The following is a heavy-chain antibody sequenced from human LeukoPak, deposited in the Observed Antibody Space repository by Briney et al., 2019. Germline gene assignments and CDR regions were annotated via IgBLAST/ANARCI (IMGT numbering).Heavy chain of an antibody. CDR1: GFTFSSYW. Sequence: PGGSLRLSCAASGFTFSSYWMSWVRQAPGKGLEWVAVIWYDGRNKYYADSVKGRFTISRDNSKNTLYLQMNSLRAEDTAVYYCARDPHYYYGMDVWGQGTTVTVSS. J-gene: IGHJ6*02. CDR3: ARDPHYYYGMDV. V-gene: IGHV3-33*08. CDR2: IWYDGRNK.